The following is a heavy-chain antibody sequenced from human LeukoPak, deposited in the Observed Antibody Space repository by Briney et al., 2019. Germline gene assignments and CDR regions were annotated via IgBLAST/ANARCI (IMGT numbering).Heavy chain of an antibody. CDR1: GYTFTDYY. V-gene: IGHV1-2*02. CDR2: IHPNSGDT. CDR3: ARDSCGGGGCHYWYFDL. D-gene: IGHD6-19*01. J-gene: IGHJ2*01. Sequence: ASVKVSCKASGYTFTDYYMNWVRQAPGQGLEWMGWIHPNSGDTKFAQKFQGRVTMTRDTSINTASMELSSLKPGDTAVYYCARDSCGGGGCHYWYFDLWGRGTLVTVSS.